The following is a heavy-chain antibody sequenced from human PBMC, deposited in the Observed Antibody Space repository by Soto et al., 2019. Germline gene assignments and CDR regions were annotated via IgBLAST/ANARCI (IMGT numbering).Heavy chain of an antibody. V-gene: IGHV1-69*13. CDR2: IIPIFGTA. D-gene: IGHD3-22*01. Sequence: ASVKVSCKASGGTFSIYAISWVRQAPGQGLEWMGGIIPIFGTANYAQKFQGRVTITADESTSTAYMELSSLRSEDTAVYYCASAYYDSSGYQPMPDYYYGMDVWGQGTTVTVSS. CDR1: GGTFSIYA. CDR3: ASAYYDSSGYQPMPDYYYGMDV. J-gene: IGHJ6*02.